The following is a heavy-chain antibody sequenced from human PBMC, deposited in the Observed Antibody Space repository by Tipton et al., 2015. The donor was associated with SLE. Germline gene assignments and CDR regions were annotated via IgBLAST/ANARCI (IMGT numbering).Heavy chain of an antibody. D-gene: IGHD6-19*01. J-gene: IGHJ3*01. V-gene: IGHV4-34*01. CDR3: ARDRGSGWPRGVYDF. CDR1: GESLSGHY. Sequence: TLSLTCTVYGESLSGHYWVWIRQPPGKGLEWIGDINHSGRIDYNPSLKSRVTISPDTSKNQFSLKLTSVTVADAAVYYCARDRGSGWPRGVYDFWGRGTKVSVSS. CDR2: INHSGRI.